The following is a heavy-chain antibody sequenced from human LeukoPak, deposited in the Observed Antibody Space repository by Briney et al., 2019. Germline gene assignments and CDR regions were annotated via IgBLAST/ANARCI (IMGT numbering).Heavy chain of an antibody. J-gene: IGHJ4*02. V-gene: IGHV1-18*01. CDR3: AREGGIAVAEGPDY. D-gene: IGHD6-19*01. CDR2: ISAYNGNT. CDR1: GYTFTSYG. Sequence: ASVKVSCKASGYTFTSYGISWVRQAPGQGLEWMGWISAYNGNTNYAQRLQGRVTMTTDTSTSTAYMELRSLRSDDTAVYYCAREGGIAVAEGPDYWGQGTLVTVSS.